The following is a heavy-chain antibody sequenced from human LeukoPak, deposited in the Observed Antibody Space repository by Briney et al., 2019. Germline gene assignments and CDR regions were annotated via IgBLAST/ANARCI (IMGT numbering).Heavy chain of an antibody. CDR1: GGSFSGYY. J-gene: IGHJ4*02. CDR2: INHSGST. V-gene: IGHV4-34*01. Sequence: SETLSLTCAVYGGSFSGYYWSWIRQPPGKGLEWIGEINHSGSTNYNPSLKSRVTISVDTSKNQFSLKLSSVTAADTAVYYCARDPPFRKYCSGGSCYSGSNDYWGQGTLVTVSS. D-gene: IGHD2-15*01. CDR3: ARDPPFRKYCSGGSCYSGSNDY.